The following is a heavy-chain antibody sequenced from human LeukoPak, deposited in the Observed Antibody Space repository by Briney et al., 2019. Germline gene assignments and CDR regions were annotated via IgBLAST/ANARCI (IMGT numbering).Heavy chain of an antibody. V-gene: IGHV3-23*01. J-gene: IGHJ4*02. CDR1: GFTFSSYS. D-gene: IGHD1-7*01. Sequence: GSLRLSCSASGFTFSSYSMNWVRQAPGQGVGGGSAISGSGGSTYSADSVKGRFTMSRDNSKNTLYLQMNSLRAEDTAVYYCAKVLVGTTCFEYWGQGTLVTVSS. CDR3: AKVLVGTTCFEY. CDR2: ISGSGGST.